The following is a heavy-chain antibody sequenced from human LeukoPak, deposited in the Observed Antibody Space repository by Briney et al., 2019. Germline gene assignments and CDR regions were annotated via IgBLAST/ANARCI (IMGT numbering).Heavy chain of an antibody. Sequence: SETLSLTCTVSGGSISSYYWSWIRQPPGKGLEWIGYIYYSGSTNYNPSLKSRVTISVDTSKNQFSLKLRSVTATDTAVYYCARGDDITIFGIIITDGFDYWGQGTLVTVSS. CDR2: IYYSGST. V-gene: IGHV4-59*08. CDR1: GGSISSYY. J-gene: IGHJ4*02. D-gene: IGHD3-3*01. CDR3: ARGDDITIFGIIITDGFDY.